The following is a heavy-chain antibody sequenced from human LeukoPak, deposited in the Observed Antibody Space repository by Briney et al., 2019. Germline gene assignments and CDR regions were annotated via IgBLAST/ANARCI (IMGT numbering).Heavy chain of an antibody. CDR1: GFTFSSYG. CDR3: ARDYVDTAMVPPYYYYGMDV. J-gene: IGHJ6*02. V-gene: IGHV3-33*01. CDR2: IWYDGSNK. Sequence: GGSLRLSCAASGFTFSSYGMHGVRQAPGKGLEWVAVIWYDGSNKYYADSVKGRFTISRDNSKNTLYLQMNSLRAEDTAVYYCARDYVDTAMVPPYYYYGMDVWGQGTTVTVSS. D-gene: IGHD5-18*01.